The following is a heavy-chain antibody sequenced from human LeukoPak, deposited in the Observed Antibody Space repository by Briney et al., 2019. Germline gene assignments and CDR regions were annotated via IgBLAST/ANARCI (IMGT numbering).Heavy chain of an antibody. J-gene: IGHJ4*02. CDR3: ARGPPVERLNGDYPQFDY. D-gene: IGHD4-17*01. CDR1: GGSFSGYY. V-gene: IGHV4-34*01. Sequence: SETLSLTCAVYGGSFSGYYWSWIRQPPGKGLEWIGEINHSGSTNYNPSLKSRVTISVDTSKNQFSLKLSSVTAADTAVYYCARGPPVERLNGDYPQFDYGGQGTLVTVSS. CDR2: INHSGST.